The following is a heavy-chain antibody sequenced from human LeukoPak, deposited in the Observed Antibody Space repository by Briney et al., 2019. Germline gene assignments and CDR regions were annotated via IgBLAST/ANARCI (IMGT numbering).Heavy chain of an antibody. CDR3: ARSLDADAFDI. Sequence: SETLSLTCTVSGGSISSYYWSWIRQPPGKGLEWIGYIYYSGSTNYNPSLKSRVTISVDTSKNQFSLKLSSVTAADTAVYYCARSLDADAFDIWGQGTMVTVSS. CDR1: GGSISSYY. CDR2: IYYSGST. J-gene: IGHJ3*02. V-gene: IGHV4-59*01. D-gene: IGHD1-1*01.